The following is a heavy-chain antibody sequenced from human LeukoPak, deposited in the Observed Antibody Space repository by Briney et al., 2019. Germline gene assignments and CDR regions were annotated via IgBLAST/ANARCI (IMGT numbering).Heavy chain of an antibody. CDR2: TFYRSKWYN. CDR3: ASFVTGVSDI. D-gene: IGHD3-9*01. CDR1: GDSVSSNSAT. Sequence: SQTLSLTCAISGDSVSSNSATWNWIRQSPSRGLEWLGRTFYRSKWYNEYAVSVKSRIIVNPDTSTNHFSLQLNSVTPEDTAVYYCASFVTGVSDIWGLGTIVTVSS. J-gene: IGHJ3*02. V-gene: IGHV6-1*01.